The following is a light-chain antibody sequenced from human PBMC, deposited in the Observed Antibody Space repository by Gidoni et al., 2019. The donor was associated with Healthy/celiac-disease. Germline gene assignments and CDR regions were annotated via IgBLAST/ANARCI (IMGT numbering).Light chain of an antibody. Sequence: EIVLTQSPATLSWSPGERATLSCRASQSVSSYLAWYQQKPGQAPRLLIYDASNRATGIPARFSGSGSGTDFTLTISSLEPEDFAVYYCQQRSIALTFGGGTKVEIK. CDR2: DAS. CDR1: QSVSSY. J-gene: IGKJ4*01. CDR3: QQRSIALT. V-gene: IGKV3-11*01.